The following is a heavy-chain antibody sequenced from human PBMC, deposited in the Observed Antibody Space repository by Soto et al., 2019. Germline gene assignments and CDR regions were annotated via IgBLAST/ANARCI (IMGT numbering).Heavy chain of an antibody. CDR2: IYYTGIT. J-gene: IGHJ4*02. D-gene: IGHD1-26*01. CDR3: ARHVYPQLPTY. Sequence: SETLSLTCTVSGGSISSGGYYWSWIRQPPGKGLEWIGYIYYTGITYYNPSLKSRVTISVDTSKNQVSLKLSSVTAADTAVYYCARHVYPQLPTYSGQGTLVTVSS. V-gene: IGHV4-61*08. CDR1: GGSISSGGYY.